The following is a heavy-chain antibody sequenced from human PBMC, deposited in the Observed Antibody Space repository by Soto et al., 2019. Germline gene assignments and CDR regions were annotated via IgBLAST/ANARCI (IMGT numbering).Heavy chain of an antibody. V-gene: IGHV3-7*01. J-gene: IGHJ6*02. CDR1: GFTFSSYW. CDR3: ARGGGWFLERLRDYYYYYAMDV. D-gene: IGHD3-3*01. Sequence: GGSLRLSCAASGFTFSSYWMSWVRQAPGKGLEWVANIKQDGSEKYYVDSVKGRFTISRDNAKNSLYLQMNSLRAEDTAVYYCARGGGWFLERLRDYYYYYAMDVWGQGTTVTVSS. CDR2: IKQDGSEK.